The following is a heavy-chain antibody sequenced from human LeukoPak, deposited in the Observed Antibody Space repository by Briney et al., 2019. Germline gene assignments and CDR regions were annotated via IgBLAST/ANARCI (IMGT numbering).Heavy chain of an antibody. Sequence: GGSLRLSCAASGFTFSDYYMSWIRQAPGKGLEWVSYISSSGSTIYYADSVKGRFTISRDNAKNSLYLQMNSLRAEDTAVYYCARDDSPYYDSSRNPFDYWGQGTLVTVSS. V-gene: IGHV3-11*04. J-gene: IGHJ4*02. D-gene: IGHD3-22*01. CDR3: ARDDSPYYDSSRNPFDY. CDR2: ISSSGSTI. CDR1: GFTFSDYY.